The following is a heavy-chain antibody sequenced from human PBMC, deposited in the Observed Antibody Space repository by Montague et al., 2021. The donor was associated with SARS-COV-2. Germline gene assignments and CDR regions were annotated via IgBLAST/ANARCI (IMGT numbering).Heavy chain of an antibody. CDR3: ARTPGQIAGDAFDI. D-gene: IGHD2-21*01. Sequence: SETLSLTCTVSGGSISSYYWSWIRQPPGKGLEWIGYIYYSGSTNYNPSLKSRVTISLDTSKNQFSLKLSSVTAADTAGYYCARTPGQIAGDAFDIWGQGTMVTVSS. CDR1: GGSISSYY. J-gene: IGHJ3*02. CDR2: IYYSGST. V-gene: IGHV4-59*01.